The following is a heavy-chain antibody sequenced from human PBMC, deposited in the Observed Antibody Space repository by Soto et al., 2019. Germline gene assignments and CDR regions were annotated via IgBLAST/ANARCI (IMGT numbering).Heavy chain of an antibody. D-gene: IGHD3-16*01. V-gene: IGHV4-39*01. CDR3: ARMPGLGMASAQIDY. J-gene: IGHJ4*02. CDR1: GGYTDRSSYY. CDR2: IYYSGST. Sequence: SETLSLTCTVSGGYTDRSSYYWGWILQPPGKGLEWIGSIYYSGSTYYNPSLKSRVTISIDTSKNQFSLKVNSVTAADTAVYYCARMPGLGMASAQIDYWGQGALVT.